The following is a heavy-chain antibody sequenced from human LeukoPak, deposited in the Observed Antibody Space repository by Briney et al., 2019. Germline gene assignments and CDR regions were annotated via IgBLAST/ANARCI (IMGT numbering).Heavy chain of an antibody. V-gene: IGHV3-7*01. Sequence: GGSLRLSCVASGFPFSSYWMTWVRQAPGKGLEWVANIKQDGSKKSYVDSVKGRFTISRDNAKSSLYLQMNSLRAEDTAVYYCAKHYYDTNGYWPDYWGQGTLVTVSS. CDR2: IKQDGSKK. CDR3: AKHYYDTNGYWPDY. CDR1: GFPFSSYW. D-gene: IGHD3-22*01. J-gene: IGHJ4*02.